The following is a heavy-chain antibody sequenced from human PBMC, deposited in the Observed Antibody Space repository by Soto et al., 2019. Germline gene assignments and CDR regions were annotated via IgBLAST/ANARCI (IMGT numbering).Heavy chain of an antibody. CDR2: ISGSGGST. V-gene: IGHV3-23*01. Sequence: HPGGSLRLSCAASGFTFSSYAMSWVRQAPGKGLEWVSAISGSGGSTYYADSVKGRFTISRDNSKNTLYLQMNSLRAEDTAVYYCAKDLADYYGSGSSAWFDPWGQGTLVTVSS. J-gene: IGHJ5*02. CDR3: AKDLADYYGSGSSAWFDP. D-gene: IGHD3-10*01. CDR1: GFTFSSYA.